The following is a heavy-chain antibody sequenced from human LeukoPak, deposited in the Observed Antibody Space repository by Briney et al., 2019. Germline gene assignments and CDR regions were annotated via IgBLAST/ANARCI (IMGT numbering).Heavy chain of an antibody. V-gene: IGHV4-34*01. Sequence: PSETLSLTCAVYGGSFSGYYWSWIRQPPGKGLEWIGEINHSGSTNYNPSLKSRVTISVDTSKNQFSLKLSSVTAADTAVYYCARGTLGSGYFDAFDIWGQGTMVTVSS. CDR2: INHSGST. D-gene: IGHD3-22*01. J-gene: IGHJ3*02. CDR1: GGSFSGYY. CDR3: ARGTLGSGYFDAFDI.